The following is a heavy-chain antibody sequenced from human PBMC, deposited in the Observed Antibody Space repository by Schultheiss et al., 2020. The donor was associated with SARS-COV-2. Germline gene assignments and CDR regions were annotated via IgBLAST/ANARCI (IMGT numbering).Heavy chain of an antibody. Sequence: GGSLRLSCAASGFTFRNYAMNWVRQTPGKGLEWVSEISGTGGNTFYEDSVKGRFTISRDNSRNTLFLQMNSLRAEDTAVYYCAKVGDDYGDYVGDYWGQGTLVTVSS. D-gene: IGHD4-17*01. V-gene: IGHV3-23*01. CDR1: GFTFRNYA. CDR3: AKVGDDYGDYVGDY. CDR2: ISGTGGNT. J-gene: IGHJ4*02.